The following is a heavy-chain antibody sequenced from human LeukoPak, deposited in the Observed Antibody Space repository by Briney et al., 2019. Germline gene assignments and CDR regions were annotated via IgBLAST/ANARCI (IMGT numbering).Heavy chain of an antibody. D-gene: IGHD2-2*01. CDR3: ARDRAILDAFDI. V-gene: IGHV3-30-3*01. J-gene: IGHJ3*02. CDR2: ISYDGSNK. Sequence: GGSLRLSCAASGFTFSSYAMHWVRQAPGKGLEWVAVISYDGSNKYYADSVKGRFTISRDNSKNTLYLQMNSLRAEDTAVYYCARDRAILDAFDIWGQGTMVTVSS. CDR1: GFTFSSYA.